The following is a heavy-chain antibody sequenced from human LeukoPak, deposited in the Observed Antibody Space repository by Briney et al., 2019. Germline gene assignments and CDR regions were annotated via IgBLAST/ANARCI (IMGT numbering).Heavy chain of an antibody. CDR2: VNGNGGST. J-gene: IGHJ4*02. CDR1: GFSFSTYA. V-gene: IGHV3-23*01. CDR3: AKSLYGGCDY. Sequence: GGSLRLSCAASGFSFSTYAMSWVRQAPGKGLEWVSGVNGNGGSTSYADSVKGRFTIFRNNSKNTVYLQMNSLRVEDTAVYYCAKSLYGGCDYWGQGTVVTVSS. D-gene: IGHD3-16*02.